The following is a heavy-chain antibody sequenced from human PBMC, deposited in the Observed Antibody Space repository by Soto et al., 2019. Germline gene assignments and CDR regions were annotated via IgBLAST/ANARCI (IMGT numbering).Heavy chain of an antibody. CDR1: GFTFSGYW. J-gene: IGHJ4*02. D-gene: IGHD7-27*01. CDR2: LHPNGTFT. Sequence: EVQLVESGGGLGQPGGSLRLSCAGSGFTFSGYWMHWVRQAPGKGPVWVSRLHPNGTFTTNADSVKGRFTISRDNTKNTVYLRMHSLRADDTAVYYCARGRTSTTYWGLFYNWGQGTLVTVSS. CDR3: ARGRTSTTYWGLFYN. V-gene: IGHV3-74*01.